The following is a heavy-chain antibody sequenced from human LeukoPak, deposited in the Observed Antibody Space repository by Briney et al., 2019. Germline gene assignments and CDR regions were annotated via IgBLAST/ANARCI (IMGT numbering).Heavy chain of an antibody. Sequence: NSGGSLRLSCAASGFAFSSYGMNWVRQAPGKGLEWVSSISTSTYIDYADAVKGRFTISTDNTTNSLYLQMNSLTAEDTAVYYCTRRRRTTVTPYVSYFDDWGQGTLVTVSS. CDR3: TRRRRTTVTPYVSYFDD. D-gene: IGHD4-17*01. J-gene: IGHJ4*02. CDR1: GFAFSSYG. CDR2: ISTSTYI. V-gene: IGHV3-21*01.